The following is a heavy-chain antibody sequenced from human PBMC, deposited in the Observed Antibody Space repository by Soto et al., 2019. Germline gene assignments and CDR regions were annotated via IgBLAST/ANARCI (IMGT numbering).Heavy chain of an antibody. CDR2: IIPILGIA. J-gene: IGHJ5*02. CDR1: GGTFSSYA. V-gene: IGHV1-69*04. CDR3: ARGPHSSSENWFDP. Sequence: ASVKVSCKASGGTFSSYAISWVRQAPGQGLEWMGRIIPILGIANYAQKFQGRVTITADKSTSTAYMELSSLRSEDTAVYYCARGPHSSSENWFDPWGQGTLVTVSS. D-gene: IGHD6-13*01.